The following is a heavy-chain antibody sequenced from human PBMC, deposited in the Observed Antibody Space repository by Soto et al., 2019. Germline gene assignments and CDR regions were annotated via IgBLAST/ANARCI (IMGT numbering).Heavy chain of an antibody. CDR1: GVTFSSYG. D-gene: IGHD3-22*01. CDR3: GNASSGYYYAWFDY. Sequence: GGSLRLSCAASGVTFSSYGMHWVRQAPGKGLEWVAVISYDGSNKYYADSVKGRFTISRDNSKNTLYLQMNSLRAEDTAVYYCGNASSGYYYAWFDYWGQGTLVTVSS. J-gene: IGHJ4*02. CDR2: ISYDGSNK. V-gene: IGHV3-30*18.